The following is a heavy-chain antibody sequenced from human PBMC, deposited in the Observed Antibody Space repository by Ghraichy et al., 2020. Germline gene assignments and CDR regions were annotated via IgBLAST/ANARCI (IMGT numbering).Heavy chain of an antibody. CDR3: AKDIAPENSPKLEGWYFDL. V-gene: IGHV3-23*01. Sequence: GGSLRLSCAASGFTFSSYAMSWVRQAPGKGLEWVSAISGSSGSTYYADSVKGRFTISRDNSKNTLYLQMNSLRAEDTAVYYCAKDIAPENSPKLEGWYFDLWGRGTLVTVSS. D-gene: IGHD6-13*01. CDR1: GFTFSSYA. CDR2: ISGSSGST. J-gene: IGHJ2*01.